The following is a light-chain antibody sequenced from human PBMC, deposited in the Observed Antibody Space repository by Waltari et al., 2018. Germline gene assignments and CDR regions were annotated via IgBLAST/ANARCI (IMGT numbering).Light chain of an antibody. CDR1: QRVSSK. Sequence: EIVMTQSPDTLSVSPGERATLSCRASQRVSSKLAWYQQKPGQAPRLLIYGASTRATGIPARFSGSGSGTEFTLTISSMQSEDFAVYYCQQYNNWPPVTFGGGTKVEIK. J-gene: IGKJ4*01. CDR2: GAS. V-gene: IGKV3-15*01. CDR3: QQYNNWPPVT.